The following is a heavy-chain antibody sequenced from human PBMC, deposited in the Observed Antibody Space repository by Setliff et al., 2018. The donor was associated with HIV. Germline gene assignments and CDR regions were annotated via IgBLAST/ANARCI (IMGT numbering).Heavy chain of an antibody. D-gene: IGHD3-10*01. V-gene: IGHV4-30-4*08. CDR1: DGYISDGDYY. Sequence: SETLSLTCTVSDGYISDGDYYWTWIRQPPGKGLEWIGHSYYSGSAHYDASLKSRVTMSVDMSNNQFSLKLWSVTAAGTAVYYCARWTYYHASGSYRGKFDYWGQGTLVTVSS. J-gene: IGHJ4*02. CDR2: SYYSGSA. CDR3: ARWTYYHASGSYRGKFDY.